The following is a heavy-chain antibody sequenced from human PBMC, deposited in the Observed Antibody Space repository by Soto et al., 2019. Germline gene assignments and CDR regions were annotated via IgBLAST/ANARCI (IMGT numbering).Heavy chain of an antibody. Sequence: SETLSLTCTVSGGSISSYYWSWLRQPPGKGLEWIGYIYYSGSTNYNPSLKSRGTISVHPSKNPFSPTLSSVTAGDTAVYYCASVSYVYIYVTYRYNYYDYYHMHLWGNAPTVTDSS. J-gene: IGHJ6*03. CDR1: GGSISSYY. CDR3: ASVSYVYIYVTYRYNYYDYYHMHL. CDR2: IYYSGST. V-gene: IGHV4-59*08. D-gene: IGHD3-16*02.